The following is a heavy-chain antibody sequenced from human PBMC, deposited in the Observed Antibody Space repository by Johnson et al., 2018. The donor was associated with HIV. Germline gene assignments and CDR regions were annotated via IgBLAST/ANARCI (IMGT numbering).Heavy chain of an antibody. J-gene: IGHJ3*02. Sequence: VQLVESGGGVVRPGGSLRLSCAASGFTFSDYYMSWIRQAPGKGLEWISYIGSSGSPIYYADSVRGRFTISRDNAKNSLYLQMNSLRAEDTAVYYCARGRRIQLWLLADAFDIWGQGTMVTVSS. D-gene: IGHD5-18*01. V-gene: IGHV3-11*04. CDR1: GFTFSDYY. CDR3: ARGRRIQLWLLADAFDI. CDR2: IGSSGSPI.